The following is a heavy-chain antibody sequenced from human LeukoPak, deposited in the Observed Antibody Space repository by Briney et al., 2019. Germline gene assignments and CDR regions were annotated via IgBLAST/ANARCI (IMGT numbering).Heavy chain of an antibody. Sequence: SETLSLTCSVSGGSINSDYWNWIRQPPGKGLEWIGYIYHSGSTNYNPSLKSRVTISVDTSKNQFSLKLSSVTAADTAVYYCASSAWALGKLFDYWGQGTLVTVSS. V-gene: IGHV4-59*12. CDR1: GGSINSDY. D-gene: IGHD7-27*01. J-gene: IGHJ4*02. CDR3: ASSAWALGKLFDY. CDR2: IYHSGST.